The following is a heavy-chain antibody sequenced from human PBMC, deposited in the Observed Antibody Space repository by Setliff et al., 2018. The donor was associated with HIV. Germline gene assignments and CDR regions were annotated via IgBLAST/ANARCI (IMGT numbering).Heavy chain of an antibody. V-gene: IGHV4-34*12. Sequence: SETLSLTCAVYGGSFSGYYWSWIRQPPGKGLEWIGEIIHRGSTNYNPSLKSRVTISVDTSKNQCSLKLSSVTAADTAVYYCARRTGYAFDIWGQGTMVTVSS. CDR2: IIHRGST. CDR3: ARRTGYAFDI. J-gene: IGHJ3*02. CDR1: GGSFSGYY.